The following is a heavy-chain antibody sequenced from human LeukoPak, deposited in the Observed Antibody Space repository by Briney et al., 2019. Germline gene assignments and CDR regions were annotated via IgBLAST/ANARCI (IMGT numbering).Heavy chain of an antibody. CDR1: GFTYSNYN. D-gene: IGHD3-10*01. Sequence: GGSLRLSCVASGFTYSNYNMEWVRQAPGKGLEWVSSIGTSSVYIYYADSVRGRFTISRDNVKNSVFLQMNSLRAEDTAVYYCARLLGTGLGKYYFDYWGQGTLVIVSS. CDR2: IGTSSVYI. J-gene: IGHJ4*02. CDR3: ARLLGTGLGKYYFDY. V-gene: IGHV3-21*01.